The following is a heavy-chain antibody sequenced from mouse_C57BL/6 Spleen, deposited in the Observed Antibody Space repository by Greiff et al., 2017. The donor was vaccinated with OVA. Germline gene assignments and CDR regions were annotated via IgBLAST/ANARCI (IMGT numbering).Heavy chain of an antibody. CDR2: IYPGDGDT. D-gene: IGHD3-2*02. V-gene: IGHV1-80*01. CDR1: GYAFSSYW. J-gene: IGHJ2*01. Sequence: QVQLQQSGAELVKPGASVKISCKASGYAFSSYWMNWVKQRPGKGLEWIGQIYPGDGDTNYNGKFKGKATLTADTSSSTAYMQLSSLTSEDSAVYYCARRSSGYPFDYWGQGTTLTVSS. CDR3: ARRSSGYPFDY.